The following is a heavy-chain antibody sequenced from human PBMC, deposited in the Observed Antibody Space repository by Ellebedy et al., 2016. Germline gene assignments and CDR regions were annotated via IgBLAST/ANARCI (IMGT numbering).Heavy chain of an antibody. J-gene: IGHJ4*02. Sequence: GGSLRLSXAASGFTFSSYSMNWVRQAPGKGLEWVSSISSSSSYIYYADSVKGRFTISRDNAKNSLYLQMNSLRAEDTAVYYCARDLVRYYDILTGYYPRSLDGGYFDYWGQGTLVTVSS. CDR1: GFTFSSYS. CDR3: ARDLVRYYDILTGYYPRSLDGGYFDY. CDR2: ISSSSSYI. V-gene: IGHV3-21*01. D-gene: IGHD3-9*01.